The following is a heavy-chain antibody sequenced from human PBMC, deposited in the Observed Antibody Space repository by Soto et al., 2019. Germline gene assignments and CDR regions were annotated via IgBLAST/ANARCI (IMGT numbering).Heavy chain of an antibody. J-gene: IGHJ6*03. D-gene: IGHD5-12*01. CDR1: GFTFSSYG. CDR2: ISYDGSNK. CDR3: SGYVFYYYMDV. Sequence: GGSLRLSCAASGFTFSSYGMHWVRQAPGKGLEWVAVISYDGSNKYYADSVKGRFTISRDNSKNTLYLQMNSLRAEDTAVYYCSGYVFYYYMDVWGKGTTVTVSS. V-gene: IGHV3-30*03.